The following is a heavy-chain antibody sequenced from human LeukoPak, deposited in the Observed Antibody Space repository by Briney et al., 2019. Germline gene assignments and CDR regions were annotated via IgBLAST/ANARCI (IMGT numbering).Heavy chain of an antibody. CDR2: IYHSGST. CDR3: ARSGIAAATHGWFDP. CDR1: GGSISSYY. V-gene: IGHV4-39*07. J-gene: IGHJ5*02. Sequence: SETLSLTCTVSGGSISSYYWGWIRQPPGKGLEWIGSIYHSGSTYYNPSLKSRVTISVDTSKNQFSLKLSSVTAADTAVYYCARSGIAAATHGWFDPWGQGTLVTVSS. D-gene: IGHD6-13*01.